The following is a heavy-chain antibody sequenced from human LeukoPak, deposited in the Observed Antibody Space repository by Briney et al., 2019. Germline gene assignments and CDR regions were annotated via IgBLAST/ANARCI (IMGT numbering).Heavy chain of an antibody. D-gene: IGHD2-15*01. CDR2: VNPSGDGT. Sequence: ASVKVSCKSSGYTFTDYYIHWVRQAPGQGLEWMGTVNPSGDGTSYAQKFQGRVTMTRDTSTSTAFLELSSLRSEDTAVYFCARERGGTKYFDYWGQGTLVTVSS. V-gene: IGHV1-46*01. J-gene: IGHJ4*02. CDR1: GYTFTDYY. CDR3: ARERGGTKYFDY.